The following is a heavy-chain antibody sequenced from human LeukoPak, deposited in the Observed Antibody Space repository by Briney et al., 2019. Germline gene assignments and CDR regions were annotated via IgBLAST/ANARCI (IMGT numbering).Heavy chain of an antibody. Sequence: PGGSLRLSCAASGFTFDDYGMSWVRQAPGKGLEWVAVISYDGSNKYYADSVKGRFTISRDNSKNTLYLQMNSLRAEDTAVYYCARDFRGGSLLDAFDIWGQGTMVTVSS. CDR1: GFTFDDYG. D-gene: IGHD2-15*01. V-gene: IGHV3-30*03. J-gene: IGHJ3*02. CDR2: ISYDGSNK. CDR3: ARDFRGGSLLDAFDI.